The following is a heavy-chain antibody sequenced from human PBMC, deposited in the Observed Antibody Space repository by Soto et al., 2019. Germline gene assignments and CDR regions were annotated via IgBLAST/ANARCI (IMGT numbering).Heavy chain of an antibody. J-gene: IGHJ4*02. Sequence: PGGSLRLSCAASGFTFSSYAMSWVRQAPGKGLEWVSAISGSGGSAYYADSVKGRFTISRDNSKNTLYLQMNSLRAEDTAVYYYVLSWYDSSGYYYVPFDYWGQGTLVTVSS. CDR2: ISGSGGSA. CDR3: VLSWYDSSGYYYVPFDY. D-gene: IGHD3-22*01. CDR1: GFTFSSYA. V-gene: IGHV3-23*01.